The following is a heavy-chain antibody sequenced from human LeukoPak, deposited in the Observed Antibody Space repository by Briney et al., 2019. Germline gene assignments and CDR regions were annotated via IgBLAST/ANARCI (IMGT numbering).Heavy chain of an antibody. CDR2: ISSSGSTI. V-gene: IGHV3-48*03. CDR3: ARDFDGDYYFDY. Sequence: PRGALRLSCAASGFTFSSYEMNWVRQAPGKGLEWGSYISSSGSTIYYADSVKGRFTISRDNAKNSLYLQMNSLRAEDTAVYYCARDFDGDYYFDYWGQGTLVTVSS. D-gene: IGHD4-17*01. CDR1: GFTFSSYE. J-gene: IGHJ4*02.